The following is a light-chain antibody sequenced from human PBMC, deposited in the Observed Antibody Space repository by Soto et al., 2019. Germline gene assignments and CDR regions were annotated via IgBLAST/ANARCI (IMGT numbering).Light chain of an antibody. V-gene: IGLV7-46*01. CDR2: DTS. Sequence: QAVVTQEPSLTVSPGGTVTLTCGSSTGAVTSGHYPYWFQQKPGQAPRTLIYDTSNKHSWTPARFSGSLLGGKAALTLSGAQPEDEAGYYCLLSYSGARLGVFGGGTKLTVL. J-gene: IGLJ3*02. CDR3: LLSYSGARLGV. CDR1: TGAVTSGHY.